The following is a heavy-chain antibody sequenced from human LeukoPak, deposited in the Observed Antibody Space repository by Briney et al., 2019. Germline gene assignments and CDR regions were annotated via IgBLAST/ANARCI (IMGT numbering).Heavy chain of an antibody. CDR2: IYYSGST. CDR1: GGSISSSSYY. Sequence: SETLSLTCTVSGGSISSSSYYWGWIRQPPGKGLEWIGSIYYSGSTYYNPSLKSRVTISVDTSKNQFSLKLSSVTAADTAVYYCAREEVVATIFNWFDPWGQGTLVTVSS. V-gene: IGHV4-39*07. D-gene: IGHD5-12*01. CDR3: AREEVVATIFNWFDP. J-gene: IGHJ5*02.